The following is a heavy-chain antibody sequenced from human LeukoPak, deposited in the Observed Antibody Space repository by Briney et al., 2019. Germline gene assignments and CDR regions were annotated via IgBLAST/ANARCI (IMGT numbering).Heavy chain of an antibody. CDR3: AKDPSGYPYYYYMDV. J-gene: IGHJ6*03. CDR1: GFTFSSYG. V-gene: IGHV3-33*06. D-gene: IGHD3-3*01. CDR2: IWYDGSNK. Sequence: GGSLRLSCAASGFTFSSYGMHWVRQAPGKGLEWVAVIWYDGSNKYYADSVKGRFTVSRDNSKNTLYLQMNSLRAEDTAVYYCAKDPSGYPYYYYMDVWGKGTTVTVSS.